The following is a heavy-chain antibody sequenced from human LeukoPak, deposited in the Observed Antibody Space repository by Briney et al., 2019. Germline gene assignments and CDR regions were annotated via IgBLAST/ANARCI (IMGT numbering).Heavy chain of an antibody. Sequence: SETLSLTWSVSGGSISSNSYYWSWIRQPPGKGLEWIGYIYYSGSTNYNPSLKSRVTISVDTSKNQLSLKLSSVTAADTAVYYCARERFGIFDYWGQGTLVTVSS. CDR3: ARERFGIFDY. V-gene: IGHV4-61*01. D-gene: IGHD3-10*01. CDR2: IYYSGST. CDR1: GGSISSNSYY. J-gene: IGHJ4*02.